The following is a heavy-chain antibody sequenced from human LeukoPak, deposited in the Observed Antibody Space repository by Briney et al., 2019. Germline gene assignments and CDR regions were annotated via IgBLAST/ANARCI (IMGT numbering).Heavy chain of an antibody. D-gene: IGHD1-14*01. CDR2: ISGSSSSYI. CDR1: GFTFSDFT. Sequence: GGSLRLSCAASGFTFSDFTMNWVRQAPGKGPEWVSCISGSSSSYIYYSDSVRGRFTISRDNAKNSLYLQMNSLTAEDTAVYYCARAVPGFDYWGQGTLVTVSS. V-gene: IGHV3-21*01. CDR3: ARAVPGFDY. J-gene: IGHJ4*02.